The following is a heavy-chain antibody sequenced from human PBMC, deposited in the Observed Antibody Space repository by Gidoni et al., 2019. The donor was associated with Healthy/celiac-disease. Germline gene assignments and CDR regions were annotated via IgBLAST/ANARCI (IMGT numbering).Heavy chain of an antibody. CDR2: ISSNGGST. V-gene: IGHV3-64*01. Sequence: EVQLVESGGGLVQPGGSLRLSCAASGFTFSSYAMHWVRQAPGKGLEYVSAISSNGGSTYYANSVKGRFPISRDKSKNTLYLQMGSLRAEDMAVYYCARRLGASGGLDYWGQGTLVTVSS. CDR3: ARRLGASGGLDY. J-gene: IGHJ4*02. D-gene: IGHD3-10*01. CDR1: GFTFSSYA.